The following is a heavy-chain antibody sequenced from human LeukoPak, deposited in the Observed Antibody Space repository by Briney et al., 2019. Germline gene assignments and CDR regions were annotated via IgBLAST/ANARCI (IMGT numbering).Heavy chain of an antibody. Sequence: PGGSLRLSCAASGFTLSNYWMTWVRQAPGKGLEWVANIRQDGREKNYVDSVKGRFTISRDNAKNSLILQMNRLRAEDTAVYYCARDVSDENGSASRIHLDSWGQGTLDSVSS. CDR2: IRQDGREK. CDR3: ARDVSDENGSASRIHLDS. CDR1: GFTLSNYW. D-gene: IGHD6-6*01. J-gene: IGHJ4*02. V-gene: IGHV3-7*03.